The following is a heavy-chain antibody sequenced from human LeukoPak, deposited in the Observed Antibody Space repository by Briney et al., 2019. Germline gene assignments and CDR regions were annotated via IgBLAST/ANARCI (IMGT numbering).Heavy chain of an antibody. Sequence: PSQTLSLTCTVSGGSINSGIYYWSWFRQPPGKGLEWIGYIYYTGHAYYTPSLQSRATISADPSRNQFSLNLTSVTAADTAVYYCARGAESEIFFDYWGQGTLVTDSS. CDR2: IYYTGHA. CDR1: GGSINSGIYY. J-gene: IGHJ4*02. D-gene: IGHD2-15*01. V-gene: IGHV4-30-4*01. CDR3: ARGAESEIFFDY.